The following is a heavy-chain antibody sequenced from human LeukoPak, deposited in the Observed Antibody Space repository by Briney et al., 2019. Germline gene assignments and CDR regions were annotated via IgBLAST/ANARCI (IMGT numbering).Heavy chain of an antibody. CDR3: ARGSTAAGTGWFDP. V-gene: IGHV1-69*06. Sequence: GASVKVSCKASGGTFSSYALSWVRPAPGQGLEWMGGIIPIFGTANYAQKFQGRVTITADKSTSTAYMELSRLRSEDTAVYYCARGSTAAGTGWFDPWGQGTLVTVSS. D-gene: IGHD6-13*01. CDR1: GGTFSSYA. J-gene: IGHJ5*02. CDR2: IIPIFGTA.